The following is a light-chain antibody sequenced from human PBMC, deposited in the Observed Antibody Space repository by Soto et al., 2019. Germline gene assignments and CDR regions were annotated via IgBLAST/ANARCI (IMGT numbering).Light chain of an antibody. Sequence: QSALTQPASVSGSPGQSITISCTGTSSDVGGYNFVSWYQQHPGKVPKVMIYDVSKRPSGVSNRFSGSKSGNTASLTISGLQVEDEAGYYCSSYRSGSTRVVFGGGTKLTVL. V-gene: IGLV2-14*03. CDR3: SSYRSGSTRVV. J-gene: IGLJ2*01. CDR1: SSDVGGYNF. CDR2: DVS.